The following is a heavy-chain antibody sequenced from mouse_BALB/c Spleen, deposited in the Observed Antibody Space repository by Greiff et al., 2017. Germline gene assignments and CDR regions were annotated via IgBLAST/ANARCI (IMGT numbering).Heavy chain of an antibody. CDR1: GYTFTDYE. Sequence: QVQLQQSGAELVRPGASVTLSCKASGYTFTDYEMHWVKQTPVHGLEWIGAIDPETGGTAYNQKFKGKATLTADKSSSTAYMELRSLTSEDSAVYYCTTYYYGSSYNFDYWGQGTTLTVSS. J-gene: IGHJ2*01. V-gene: IGHV1-15*01. D-gene: IGHD1-1*01. CDR2: IDPETGGT. CDR3: TTYYYGSSYNFDY.